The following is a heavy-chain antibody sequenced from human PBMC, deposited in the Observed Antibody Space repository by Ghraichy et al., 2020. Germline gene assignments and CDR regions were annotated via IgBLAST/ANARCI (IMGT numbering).Heavy chain of an antibody. J-gene: IGHJ3*02. CDR1: GFTFSSYA. V-gene: IGHV3-23*01. CDR2: ISGSGGST. Sequence: GSLRLSCAASGFTFSSYAMSWVRQAPGKGLEWVSAISGSGGSTYYADSVKGRFTISRDNSKNTLYLQMNSLRAEDTAVYYCAKDLDIRGFVDYDAFDIWGQGTMVTVSS. CDR3: AKDLDIRGFVDYDAFDI. D-gene: IGHD3-10*01.